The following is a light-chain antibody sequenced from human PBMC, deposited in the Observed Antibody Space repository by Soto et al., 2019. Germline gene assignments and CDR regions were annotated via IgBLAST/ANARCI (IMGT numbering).Light chain of an antibody. CDR3: QQLYNYPRT. J-gene: IGKJ1*01. CDR2: AAS. Sequence: DIQLTQSPSFLSASVGDRITITCRASQGIASYLAWFQQKPGKAPELLILAASTSRSGVPSRFSGSGSEIEFTLTVSSLQPEDFATYYCQQLYNYPRTFGQGTKVEIK. CDR1: QGIASY. V-gene: IGKV1-9*01.